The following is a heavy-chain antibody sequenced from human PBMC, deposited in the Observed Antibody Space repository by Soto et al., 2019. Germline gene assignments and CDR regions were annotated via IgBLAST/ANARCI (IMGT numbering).Heavy chain of an antibody. CDR2: IKQDGSEK. CDR3: ARLRYSSPRYYFDY. J-gene: IGHJ4*02. V-gene: IGHV3-7*01. D-gene: IGHD6-19*01. Sequence: VQLVESGGGLVQPGGSLRLSCAASGFTFSSYWMSWVRQAPGKGLEWVANIKQDGSEKYYVDSVKGRFTISRDNAKNSLYLQMNSLRAEDTAVYYCARLRYSSPRYYFDYWGQGTLVTVSS. CDR1: GFTFSSYW.